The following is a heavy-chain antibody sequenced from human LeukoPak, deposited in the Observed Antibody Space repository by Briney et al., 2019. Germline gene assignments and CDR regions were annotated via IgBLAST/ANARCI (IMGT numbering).Heavy chain of an antibody. V-gene: IGHV1-69*05. Sequence: ASVKVSCKASGGTFSSYAISWVRQAPGQGLEWMGRTIPIFGTANYAQKFQGRVTITTDESTSTAYMELSSLRSEDTAVYYCARGPVAAAGTRFADYWGQGTLVTVSS. CDR1: GGTFSSYA. D-gene: IGHD6-13*01. J-gene: IGHJ4*02. CDR3: ARGPVAAAGTRFADY. CDR2: TIPIFGTA.